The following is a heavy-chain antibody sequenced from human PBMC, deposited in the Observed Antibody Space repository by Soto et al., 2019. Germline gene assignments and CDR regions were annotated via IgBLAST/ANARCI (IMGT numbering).Heavy chain of an antibody. V-gene: IGHV1-18*01. CDR1: GYTFTSYG. CDR2: ISAYNGNT. CDR3: AGDTPVPGTWFDP. Sequence: GASVKVSCKASGYTFTSYGISWVRQAPGQGLEWMGWISAYNGNTNYAQKLQGRVTMTTDTSTSTAYMELRSLRSDDTAVYYCAGDTPVPGTWFDPWCQGTIVSVS. J-gene: IGHJ5*02. D-gene: IGHD1-1*01.